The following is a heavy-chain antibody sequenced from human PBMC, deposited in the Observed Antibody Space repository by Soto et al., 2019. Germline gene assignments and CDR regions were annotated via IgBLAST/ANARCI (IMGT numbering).Heavy chain of an antibody. J-gene: IGHJ4*02. CDR1: GFTFSSYA. D-gene: IGHD1-26*01. Sequence: VQLVESGGGVVQPGRSLRLSCAASGFTFSSYAMHWVRQAPGKGLEWVAVISYDGSNKYYADSVKGRFTISRDNSKNTLYLEMNSLIAEDTAGYYCSRDAPIEPYASGSDGGGLDYWGQVTLVTVSS. V-gene: IGHV3-30-3*01. CDR2: ISYDGSNK. CDR3: SRDAPIEPYASGSDGGGLDY.